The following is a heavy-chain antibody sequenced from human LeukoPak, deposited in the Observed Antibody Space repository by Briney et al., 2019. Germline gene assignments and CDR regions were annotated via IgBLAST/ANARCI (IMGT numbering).Heavy chain of an antibody. CDR2: FFYSGST. V-gene: IGHV4-31*03. J-gene: IGHJ4*02. Sequence: PSETLSLTCTVSGASITSGGYFWGWIRQHPWKGLEWIGYFFYSGSTYYNPSLKSRVTISVDTSKNQISLKLSSVTAADTAVYYCARAPGSAYNAYYFDYWGQGTLVTVSS. CDR3: ARAPGSAYNAYYFDY. D-gene: IGHD1-1*01. CDR1: GASITSGGYF.